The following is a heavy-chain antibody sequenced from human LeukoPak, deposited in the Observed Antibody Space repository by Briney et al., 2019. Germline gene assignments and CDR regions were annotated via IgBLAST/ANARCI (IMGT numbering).Heavy chain of an antibody. Sequence: GGSLRLSCAASGFTFSSYSMNWVRQAPGKGLEWVSSISSSSSYIYYADSVKGRFTISRDNSKNTLYLQMNSLKAEDTAVYYCARDPGCSSTSCSNDAFDIWGQGTMVTVSS. CDR1: GFTFSSYS. J-gene: IGHJ3*02. CDR2: ISSSSSYI. D-gene: IGHD2-2*01. CDR3: ARDPGCSSTSCSNDAFDI. V-gene: IGHV3-21*01.